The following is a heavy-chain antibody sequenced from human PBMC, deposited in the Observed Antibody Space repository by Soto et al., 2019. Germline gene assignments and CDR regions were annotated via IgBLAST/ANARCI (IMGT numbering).Heavy chain of an antibody. D-gene: IGHD2-15*01. CDR3: ARGYCSGGSCYRY. J-gene: IGHJ4*02. Sequence: SETLSLTCTVSCGSISSSSYYWGWIRQPPGKGLEWIGSIYYSGSTYYNPSLKSRVTISVDTSKNQFSLELSSVTAADTAVYYCARGYCSGGSCYRYWGQGSQVTVSS. CDR1: CGSISSSSYY. V-gene: IGHV4-39*01. CDR2: IYYSGST.